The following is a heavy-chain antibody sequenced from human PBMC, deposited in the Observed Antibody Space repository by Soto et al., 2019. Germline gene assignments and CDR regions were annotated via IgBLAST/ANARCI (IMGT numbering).Heavy chain of an antibody. CDR2: IYHGGTT. Sequence: PSETLSLTCTVSGYSISSGPYWAWIRQPPGKGPEWIASIYHGGTTFYNPSLKSRITISVDTSNNQFSLKLTSVTAADTAVYYCARVHVMVVAGSTFDYWAMEPWSPSPQ. V-gene: IGHV4-38-2*02. CDR3: ARVHVMVVAGSTFDY. CDR1: GYSISSGPY. J-gene: IGHJ4*01. D-gene: IGHD6-19*01.